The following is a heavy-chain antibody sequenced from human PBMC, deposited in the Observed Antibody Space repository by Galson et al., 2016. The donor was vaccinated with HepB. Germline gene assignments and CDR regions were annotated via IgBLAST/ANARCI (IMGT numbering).Heavy chain of an antibody. CDR3: AREVTANFDY. CDR1: GYTVTSYD. V-gene: IGHV1-8*01. J-gene: IGHJ4*02. CDR2: MNLDSGNT. D-gene: IGHD2-21*02. Sequence: SVKVSCKASGYTVTSYDINWVRQASGQGLEWMGWMNLDSGNTGYGQKFEGRVTMTTDTSTSTAYMELRSLRSDDTAVYYCAREVTANFDYWGQGTLVTVSS.